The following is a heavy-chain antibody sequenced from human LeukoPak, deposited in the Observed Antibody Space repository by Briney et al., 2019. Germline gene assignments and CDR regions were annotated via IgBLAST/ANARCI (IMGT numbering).Heavy chain of an antibody. V-gene: IGHV3-21*01. D-gene: IGHD2-2*01. CDR1: GFTFSSYS. Sequence: AGGSLRLSCAASGFTFSSYSMNWVRQAPGKGLEWVSSISSSSSYIYYADSVKGRFTISRDNAKNSLYLQMNSLRAEDTAVYYYARVVVTSCYSFDYWGQGTLVTVSS. CDR2: ISSSSSYI. J-gene: IGHJ4*02. CDR3: ARVVVTSCYSFDY.